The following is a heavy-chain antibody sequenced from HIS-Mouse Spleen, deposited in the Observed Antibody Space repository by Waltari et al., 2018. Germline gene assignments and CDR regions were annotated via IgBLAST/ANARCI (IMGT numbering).Heavy chain of an antibody. J-gene: IGHJ5*02. V-gene: IGHV4-34*01. CDR2: INHSGST. CDR3: ARFSGTTVTTGWFDP. CDR1: GWSFSGYY. Sequence: QVQLQQWGAGLLKPSETLSLTCAVYGWSFSGYYWRSIRQPPGKGLEWIGEINHSGSTNYNPSLKSRVTISVDTSKNQFSLKLSSVTAADTAVYYCARFSGTTVTTGWFDPWGQGTLVTVSS. D-gene: IGHD4-4*01.